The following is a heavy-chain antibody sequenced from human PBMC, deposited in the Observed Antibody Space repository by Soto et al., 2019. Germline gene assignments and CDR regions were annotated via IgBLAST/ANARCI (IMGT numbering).Heavy chain of an antibody. Sequence: ASVKVSCKASGYTFTSYAMKWVRQAPGQRLEWMGWINAGNGNTKHSQKFQGRVTITRDTSASTAYMELSSLRSEDTAVYYCARDMGFGLSDYWGQGTLVTVSS. D-gene: IGHD3-10*01. V-gene: IGHV1-3*01. CDR3: ARDMGFGLSDY. CDR1: GYTFTSYA. J-gene: IGHJ4*02. CDR2: INAGNGNT.